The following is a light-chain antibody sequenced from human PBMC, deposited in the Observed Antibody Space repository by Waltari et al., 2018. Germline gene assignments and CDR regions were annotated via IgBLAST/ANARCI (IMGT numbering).Light chain of an antibody. CDR2: KNN. CDR1: NSHIGSNT. CDR3: AASDDSVSGVV. Sequence: QSVLTQPPPASGTPGHGVTISRSGSNSHIGSNTVFRYQQLPGTAPKPLMYKNNQRRSAVAHGSSGAKSGTSASLAIRGPQSDEAADYYCAASDDSVSGVVFGRGTKVTVL. J-gene: IGLJ3*02. V-gene: IGLV1-44*01.